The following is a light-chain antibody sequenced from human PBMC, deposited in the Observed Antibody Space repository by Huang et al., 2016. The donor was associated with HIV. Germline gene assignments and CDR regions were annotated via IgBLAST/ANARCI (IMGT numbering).Light chain of an antibody. CDR3: LQYYSVPQT. V-gene: IGKV3-11*01. Sequence: EIVLTQSPATLSLSPGERATLSCRASQSVSSYLAWYQQKPGQAPRLLIYDASNRATGIPARFSGSGSGTDFTLTINNLQAEDVAVYFCLQYYSVPQTFGHGTKVEIK. CDR1: QSVSSY. CDR2: DAS. J-gene: IGKJ1*01.